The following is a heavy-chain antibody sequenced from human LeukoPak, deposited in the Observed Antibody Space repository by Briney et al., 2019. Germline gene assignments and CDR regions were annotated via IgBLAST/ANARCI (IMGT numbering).Heavy chain of an antibody. CDR2: ISYDGSNK. Sequence: GRSLRLSCAASGFTFSSYAMHWVCQAPGKGMEWVAVISYDGSNKYYADSVKGRFTISRDNSKNTLYLQMNSLRAEDTAVYYCARERWSTYYFDYWGQGTLVTVSS. J-gene: IGHJ4*02. V-gene: IGHV3-30*04. CDR3: ARERWSTYYFDY. CDR1: GFTFSSYA. D-gene: IGHD2-15*01.